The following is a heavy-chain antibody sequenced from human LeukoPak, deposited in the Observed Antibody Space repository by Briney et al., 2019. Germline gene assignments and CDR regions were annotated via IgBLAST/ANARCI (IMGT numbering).Heavy chain of an antibody. V-gene: IGHV3-53*01. CDR1: GFTVSNNY. Sequence: PGGSLRLSCAASGFTVSNNYMSWVRRAAGKGLEWVALIYSAGGTYYADSVKGRFTISRDNSKNTLHLQMNSLRAGDTAVYYCVRNSGELGAWGQGTLVTVSS. D-gene: IGHD2-21*01. J-gene: IGHJ5*02. CDR2: IYSAGGT. CDR3: VRNSGELGA.